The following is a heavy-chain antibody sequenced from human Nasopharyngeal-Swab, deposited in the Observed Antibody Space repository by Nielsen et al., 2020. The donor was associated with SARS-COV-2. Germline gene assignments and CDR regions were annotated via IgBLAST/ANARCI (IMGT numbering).Heavy chain of an antibody. J-gene: IGHJ4*02. CDR2: IDAGGGNT. CDR1: GFTFSTYA. V-gene: IGHV3-23*01. D-gene: IGHD2-2*01. CDR3: ARGPGGSTRVES. Sequence: GGSLRLSCAASGFTFSTYAMTWVRQAPGKGLEWVSTIDAGGGNTWYADSVKGRFTISRDSSNNTLYLQMNSLRAEDTAVYYCARGPGGSTRVESWGQGTLVTVSS.